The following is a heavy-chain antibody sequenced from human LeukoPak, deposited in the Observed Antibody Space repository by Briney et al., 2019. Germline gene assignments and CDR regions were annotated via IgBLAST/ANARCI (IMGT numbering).Heavy chain of an antibody. CDR2: ISVSGGST. J-gene: IGHJ4*02. D-gene: IGHD6-6*01. CDR3: AKTQGPSIAARHQTRTDY. V-gene: IGHV3-23*01. Sequence: GGSLRLSCAASGFTFSSYAMSWVRQAPGRGLEWVSAISVSGGSTYYADSVKGRFTISRDNSKNTLYLQMNSLRAEDTAVYYCAKTQGPSIAARHQTRTDYWGQGTLVTVSS. CDR1: GFTFSSYA.